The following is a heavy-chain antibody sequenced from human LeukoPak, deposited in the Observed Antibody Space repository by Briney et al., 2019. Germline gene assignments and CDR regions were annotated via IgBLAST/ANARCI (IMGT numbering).Heavy chain of an antibody. CDR3: ARVKSSWGLNWFDP. CDR2: IHYSGST. D-gene: IGHD6-13*01. V-gene: IGHV4-59*01. J-gene: IGHJ5*02. Sequence: PSETLSLTCTVSGGSISSYYWGWIRQPPGKGLEWSGYIHYSGSTNYNPSLKSRVTISVDTSKNQFSLKLSSVTAADTAVYYCARVKSSWGLNWFDPWGQGTLVTVSS. CDR1: GGSISSYY.